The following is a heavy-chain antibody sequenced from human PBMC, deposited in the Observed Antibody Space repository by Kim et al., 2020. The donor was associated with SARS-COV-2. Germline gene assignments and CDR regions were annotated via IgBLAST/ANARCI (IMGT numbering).Heavy chain of an antibody. CDR3: AREGIVAAGTRGVGY. CDR1: GGSISSSSYY. D-gene: IGHD6-13*01. J-gene: IGHJ4*02. V-gene: IGHV4-39*07. Sequence: SETLSLTCTVSGGSISSSSYYWGWIRQPPGKGLEWIGNMYYSGSTYYNPSLKSRVTISVDTSKSQFSLKLSSVTAADTAVYYCAREGIVAAGTRGVGYWGQGTLVTVSS. CDR2: MYYSGST.